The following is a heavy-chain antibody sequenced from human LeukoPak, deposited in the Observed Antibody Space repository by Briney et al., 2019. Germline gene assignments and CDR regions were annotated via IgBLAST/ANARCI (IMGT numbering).Heavy chain of an antibody. CDR3: ARARSSSSGYSDDAFDI. Sequence: SETLSLTCTVSGGSISSYYWSWIRQPAGKGLEWIGRIYTSGSTNYNPSLKSRVTMSVDTTYNPSLKSRVTMSVDTSKNQFSLKLSSVTAADTAVYYCARARSSSSGYSDDAFDIWGQGTMVTVSS. CDR2: IYTSGST. J-gene: IGHJ3*02. V-gene: IGHV4-4*07. D-gene: IGHD3-22*01. CDR1: GGSISSYY.